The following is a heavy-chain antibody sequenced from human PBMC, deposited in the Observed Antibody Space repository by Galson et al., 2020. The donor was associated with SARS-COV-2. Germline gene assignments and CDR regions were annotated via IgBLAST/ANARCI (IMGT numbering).Heavy chain of an antibody. CDR1: GFTFSTSY. V-gene: IGHV3-48*02. Sequence: GESLKISCAASGFTFSTSYMSWVRQAPGKGLELLSYIGGSSDVIKYADSVKGRFTISRDNAKNLLYLQMNSLRDEDTAVYYCAGWYIRFWGQGTLVTVSS. CDR3: AGWYIRF. J-gene: IGHJ4*02. D-gene: IGHD6-19*01. CDR2: IGGSSDVI.